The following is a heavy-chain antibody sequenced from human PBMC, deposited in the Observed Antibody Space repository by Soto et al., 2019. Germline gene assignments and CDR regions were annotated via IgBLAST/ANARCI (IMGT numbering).Heavy chain of an antibody. D-gene: IGHD6-13*01. CDR2: INAGNGNT. CDR1: GYTFTSYA. Sequence: ASVKVSCKASGYTFTSYAMHWVRQAPGQRLEWMGWINAGNGNTKYSQKFQGRVIITRDTSASTAYMELSSLRSEDTAVYYCARVDSSSRYGGYYFDYWRQGTLVTVSS. CDR3: ARVDSSSRYGGYYFDY. J-gene: IGHJ4*02. V-gene: IGHV1-3*01.